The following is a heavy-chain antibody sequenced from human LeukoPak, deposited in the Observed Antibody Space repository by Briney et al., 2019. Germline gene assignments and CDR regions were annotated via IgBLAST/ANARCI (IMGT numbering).Heavy chain of an antibody. CDR3: ASIVGDTFDI. CDR1: GFTFSSYS. Sequence: GGSLRLSCAASGFTFSSYSMNWVRQAPGKGLEWVSSISSSSSHIYFADSVKGRFTISRDNAKNSLYLQMNSLRAEDTAVYYCASIVGDTFDIWGQGTMVTVSS. J-gene: IGHJ3*02. V-gene: IGHV3-21*01. CDR2: ISSSSSHI. D-gene: IGHD1-26*01.